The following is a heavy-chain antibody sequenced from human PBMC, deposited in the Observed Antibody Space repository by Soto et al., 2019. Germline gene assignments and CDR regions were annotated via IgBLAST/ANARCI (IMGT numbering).Heavy chain of an antibody. CDR3: ARVEPLVRGLRWFDP. V-gene: IGHV4-59*01. D-gene: IGHD3-10*01. J-gene: IGHJ5*02. CDR1: GGSISGYY. CDR2: LYYSGST. Sequence: QVQLQELGPGLVKASETLSLTCTVSGGSISGYYWSWIRQPPGKGLEWIGYLYYSGSTNYNPSLKSRVTISVDTSKNQFSLKLNSVTAADTAVYYCARVEPLVRGLRWFDPWGQGTLVTVSS.